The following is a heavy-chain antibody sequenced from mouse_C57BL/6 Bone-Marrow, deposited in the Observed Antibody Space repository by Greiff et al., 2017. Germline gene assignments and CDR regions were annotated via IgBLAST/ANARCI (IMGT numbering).Heavy chain of an antibody. CDR3: AKNYDYDVEAY. CDR1: GYTFTSYG. J-gene: IGHJ3*01. D-gene: IGHD2-4*01. Sequence: QVQLQQSGAELARPGASVKLSCTASGYTFTSYGISWVKQRPGQGLEWIGEIYPRSGNTYYNEKFKGKATLTADKSSSTAYMELRSLTSEDSAVYFCAKNYDYDVEAYWGQGTLVTVSA. V-gene: IGHV1-81*01. CDR2: IYPRSGNT.